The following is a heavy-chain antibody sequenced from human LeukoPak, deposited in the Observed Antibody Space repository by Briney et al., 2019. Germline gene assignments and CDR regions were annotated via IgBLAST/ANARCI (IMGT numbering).Heavy chain of an antibody. CDR1: GGSIMSYY. Sequence: PSETLSLTCTVSGGSIMSYYWSWIRQPAGKGLEWIGRLYTSGSTNYNPSLKSRVTMSVDTSKNQFSLKLTSMTAADTAVYYCARGGSSGYYYGWGQGTLVTVSS. J-gene: IGHJ4*02. CDR2: LYTSGST. CDR3: ARGGSSGYYYG. D-gene: IGHD3-22*01. V-gene: IGHV4-4*07.